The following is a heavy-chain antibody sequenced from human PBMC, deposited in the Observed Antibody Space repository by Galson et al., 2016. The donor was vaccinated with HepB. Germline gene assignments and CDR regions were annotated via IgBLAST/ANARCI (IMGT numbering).Heavy chain of an antibody. CDR3: ARDFKLGAPDYMDV. Sequence: SMRLSRAASGFTFSSYAMHWVRQAPGKGLDWVAVISKTGDTTFYGDSVKGRFTISRDNSKNTVDLQIHSLRSEEAAVYFCARDFKLGAPDYMDVWGKGTTVTVS. D-gene: IGHD1-26*01. J-gene: IGHJ6*03. CDR2: ISKTGDTT. CDR1: GFTFSSYA. V-gene: IGHV3-30-3*01.